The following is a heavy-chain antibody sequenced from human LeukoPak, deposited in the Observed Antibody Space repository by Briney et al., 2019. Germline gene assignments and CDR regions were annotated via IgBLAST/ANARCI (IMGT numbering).Heavy chain of an antibody. J-gene: IGHJ6*02. Sequence: GASVKVSCKASGYPFTNYDINWVRQATGQGLEWMGWMNSNSGNTGYAQKFQGRITMTRDTSINTAYMELSSLRSEDTAVYYCARGYYYDSGSLYVMDAWGQGTTVTVSS. CDR2: MNSNSGNT. V-gene: IGHV1-8*01. CDR3: ARGYYYDSGSLYVMDA. D-gene: IGHD3-10*01. CDR1: GYPFTNYD.